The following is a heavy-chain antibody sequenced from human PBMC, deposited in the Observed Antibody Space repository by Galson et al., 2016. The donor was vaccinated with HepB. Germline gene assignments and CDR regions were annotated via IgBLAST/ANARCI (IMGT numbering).Heavy chain of an antibody. CDR3: TRVSFLGRGLTN. V-gene: IGHV6-1*01. CDR2: TYYRSKWYN. J-gene: IGHJ4*02. CDR1: GDSVSSNIAA. Sequence: CAISGDSVSSNIAAWSWIRQSPSRGLEWLRRTYYRSKWYNDYVPSVKSRITISPDTSKNQFSLQLKSVTPEDTAVYYCTRVSFLGRGLTNWGQGILVTVSS. D-gene: IGHD3/OR15-3a*01.